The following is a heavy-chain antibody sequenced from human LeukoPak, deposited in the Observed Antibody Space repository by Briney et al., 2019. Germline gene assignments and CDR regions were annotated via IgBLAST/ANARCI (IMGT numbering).Heavy chain of an antibody. Sequence: GGSLRLSCAASGFTFDDYAMHWVRQPPGKGLDWVSLISGDGGRTYYADSVKGRFTVSRDNSKNTLYLQMNSLGTEDTALYYCAKDLFIARGYFYYMDVWGKGTTVTVSS. J-gene: IGHJ6*03. V-gene: IGHV3-43*02. D-gene: IGHD2-15*01. CDR3: AKDLFIARGYFYYMDV. CDR1: GFTFDDYA. CDR2: ISGDGGRT.